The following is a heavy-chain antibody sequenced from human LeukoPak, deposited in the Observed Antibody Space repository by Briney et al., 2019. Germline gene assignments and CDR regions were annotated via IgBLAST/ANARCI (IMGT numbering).Heavy chain of an antibody. CDR2: IDWDDDK. V-gene: IGHV2-70*04. J-gene: IGHJ3*02. CDR1: GFALNTHGMR. Sequence: SGPTLLKPTQSLTLTCTFSGFALNTHGMRVSWIRQPPGKALEWLARIDWDDDKFYTTSLKTRLTISKDTSKNQVVLTMTNMDPVDTATYYCARIMQEAFDIWGQGTMVTVSS. CDR3: ARIMQEAFDI.